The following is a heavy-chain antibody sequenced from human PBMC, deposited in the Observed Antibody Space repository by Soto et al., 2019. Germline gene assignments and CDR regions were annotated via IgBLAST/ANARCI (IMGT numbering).Heavy chain of an antibody. CDR1: GGSVSSGSYY. J-gene: IGHJ4*02. CDR2: IYYSGST. D-gene: IGHD5-18*01. Sequence: QVQLQESGPGLVKPSETLSLTCTVSGGSVSSGSYYWSWIRQPPGKGLEWNGYIYYSGSTNYNPSLKSRVTISVDTSKNQFSLKLSSVTAADTAVYYCARGSYSYGYTFDYWGQGTLVTVSS. V-gene: IGHV4-61*01. CDR3: ARGSYSYGYTFDY.